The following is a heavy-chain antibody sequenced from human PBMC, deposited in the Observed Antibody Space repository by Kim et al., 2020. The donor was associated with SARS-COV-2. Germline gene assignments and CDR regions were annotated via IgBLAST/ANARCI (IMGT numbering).Heavy chain of an antibody. V-gene: IGHV4-39*01. CDR3: ARHFDYPKAFDI. Sequence: SETLSLTCSASGGSISDTDYYWGWIRQPPGKGLEWVGSIYYSGSANYNSSLQSRVSMSVDTSKNQFSLKLRSVTAADTAVYYCARHFDYPKAFDIWGQGTMVIVSS. CDR1: GGSISDTDYY. D-gene: IGHD4-17*01. J-gene: IGHJ3*02. CDR2: IYYSGSA.